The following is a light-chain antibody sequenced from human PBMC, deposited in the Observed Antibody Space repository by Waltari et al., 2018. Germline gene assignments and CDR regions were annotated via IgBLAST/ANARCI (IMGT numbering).Light chain of an antibody. V-gene: IGLV2-8*01. CDR1: SSDVGGYNC. Sequence: QSALTQPPSASGSPGQSVTISCTGTSSDVGGYNCVSWYQQHPGKAPKLMIYDVSKRPSGVPGRFSGSKSGNTAYLTVSWLQAEDEADYYCNSYAGSNSVLFGAGTKLTVL. CDR3: NSYAGSNSVL. J-gene: IGLJ2*01. CDR2: DVS.